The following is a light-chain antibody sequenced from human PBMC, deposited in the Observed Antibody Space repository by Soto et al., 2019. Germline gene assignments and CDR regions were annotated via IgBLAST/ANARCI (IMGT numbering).Light chain of an antibody. CDR3: QQYNGNSRT. CDR1: QSVSSN. V-gene: IGKV3-15*01. CDR2: GAS. Sequence: EIVMTQSPATLSVSPGERATLSCRASQSVSSNLAWYQQKPGQAPRLLIYGASTRATGIPARFSGSGSGTEFTLTVSSLQPDDFATYYCQQYNGNSRTFGQGTKVDIK. J-gene: IGKJ1*01.